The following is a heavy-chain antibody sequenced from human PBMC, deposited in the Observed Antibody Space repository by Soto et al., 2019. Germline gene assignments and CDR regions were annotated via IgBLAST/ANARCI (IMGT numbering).Heavy chain of an antibody. D-gene: IGHD6-13*01. J-gene: IGHJ4*02. V-gene: IGHV1-2*04. CDR2: INPNSGGT. CDR3: ARDLGGYSSSWYKSFYFDY. CDR1: RYTFTGYY. Sequence: AASVKVSCKASRYTFTGYYMHWARQAPGKGLEWMGWINPNSGGTNYAQKFQGWVTMTRDTSISTAYMELSRLRSDDTAVYYCARDLGGYSSSWYKSFYFDYWGQGTLVTVSS.